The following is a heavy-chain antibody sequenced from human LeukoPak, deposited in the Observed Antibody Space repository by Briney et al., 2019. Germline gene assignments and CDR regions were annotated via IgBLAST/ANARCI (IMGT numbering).Heavy chain of an antibody. Sequence: GGSLRLSCAASGFTFSTYWMSWVRQAPGKGLEWVANIKQDGSEKYYVDSVKGRFTISRDNGKSSLYLQMNSLRVEDTALYYCVRQFASWGQGTLVTVSS. CDR3: VRQFAS. J-gene: IGHJ4*02. CDR2: IKQDGSEK. V-gene: IGHV3-7*01. CDR1: GFTFSTYW.